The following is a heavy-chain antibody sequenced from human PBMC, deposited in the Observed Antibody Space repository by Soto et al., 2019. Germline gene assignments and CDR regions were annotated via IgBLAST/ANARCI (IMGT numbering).Heavy chain of an antibody. CDR2: INPNSGGT. V-gene: IGHV1-2*02. D-gene: IGHD2-2*01. Sequence: GASVKVSCKASGYTFTGYYMHWVRQAPGQGLEWMGWINPNSGGTNYAQKFQGRVTMTRDTSISTAYMELSRLRSDDTAVYYCAREIVVVPAASRGGYYYYGMDVWGQGTTVTVSS. J-gene: IGHJ6*02. CDR1: GYTFTGYY. CDR3: AREIVVVPAASRGGYYYYGMDV.